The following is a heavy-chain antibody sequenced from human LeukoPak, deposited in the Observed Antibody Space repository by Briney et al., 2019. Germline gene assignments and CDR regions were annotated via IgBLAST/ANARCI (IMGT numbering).Heavy chain of an antibody. V-gene: IGHV1-3*01. CDR2: INAGNGNT. J-gene: IGHJ4*02. CDR3: ARHPPVAAELDY. CDR1: GYTFTSYA. Sequence: GASVKVSCKASGYTFTSYAMHWVRQAPGQRLEWMGWINAGNGNTKYSQKFQGRVTITRDTSASTAYMELSSLRSEDTAVYYCARHPPVAAELDYWGQGTLVTVSS. D-gene: IGHD6-19*01.